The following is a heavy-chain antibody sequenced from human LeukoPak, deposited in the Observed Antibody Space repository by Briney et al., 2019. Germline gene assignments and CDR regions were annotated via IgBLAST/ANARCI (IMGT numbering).Heavy chain of an antibody. Sequence: AQSLTLSCLASGLSLRSDWMNWVRQAPGEGLEWVAHINQDGSLKYYVDSVKGRFTISRDNAKNSLYLQMSSLRVEDTAMYYGARDPDRIVGVNFDSWGQGTLVTVSS. CDR2: INQDGSLK. CDR3: ARDPDRIVGVNFDS. D-gene: IGHD1-26*01. CDR1: GLSLRSDW. V-gene: IGHV3-7*01. J-gene: IGHJ4*02.